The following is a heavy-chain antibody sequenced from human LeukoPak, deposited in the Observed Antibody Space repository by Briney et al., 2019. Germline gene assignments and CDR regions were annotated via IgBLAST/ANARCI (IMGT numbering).Heavy chain of an antibody. CDR2: ISYDESTK. J-gene: IGHJ4*02. CDR3: ARERVSGEQQLVLYY. V-gene: IGHV3-30-3*01. Sequence: GGSLRLSCAASGFTFSIFAMHWVRQAPGKGLEWVAVISYDESTKYYADSVKGRFTISRDNSKNTLYLQMNSLRAEDTAVYYCARERVSGEQQLVLYYWGQGTLVTVSS. D-gene: IGHD6-13*01. CDR1: GFTFSIFA.